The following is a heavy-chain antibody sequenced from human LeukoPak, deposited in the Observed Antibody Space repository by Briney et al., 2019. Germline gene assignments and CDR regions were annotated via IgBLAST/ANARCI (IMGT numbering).Heavy chain of an antibody. D-gene: IGHD3-10*01. V-gene: IGHV4-31*03. CDR3: ARDQGGVVRGVIDWFDP. CDR1: GGSIRSGSFY. CDR2: IYYSGTT. J-gene: IGHJ5*02. Sequence: PSQTLSLTCTVSGGSIRSGSFYWTWIRQHPGKGLEWIGCIYYSGTTYYNPSLKSRVSISIDTSKNQFALKLSSVTAADTAVYYCARDQGGVVRGVIDWFDPWGQGALVTVSS.